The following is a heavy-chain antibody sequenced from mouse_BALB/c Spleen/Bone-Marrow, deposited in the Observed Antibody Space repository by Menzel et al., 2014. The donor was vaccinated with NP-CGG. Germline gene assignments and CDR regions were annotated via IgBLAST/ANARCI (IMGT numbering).Heavy chain of an antibody. CDR3: TRVIYYGYAWFAY. V-gene: IGHV1-5*01. D-gene: IGHD2-2*01. Sequence: EVQLQQSGTVLARPGASVKMSSKASGYTFTSYWMHWVKQRPGQGLEWIGAIYPGNSDTSYNQKFKGKAKLTAVTSTSTAFMERSSLTNEDSAVYYCTRVIYYGYAWFAYWGQGTLVTVSA. CDR1: GYTFTSYW. J-gene: IGHJ3*01. CDR2: IYPGNSDT.